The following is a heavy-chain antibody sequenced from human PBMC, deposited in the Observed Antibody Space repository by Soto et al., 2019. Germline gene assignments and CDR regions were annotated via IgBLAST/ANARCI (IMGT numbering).Heavy chain of an antibody. CDR3: ARGAGSDYAQH. J-gene: IGHJ1*01. Sequence: EVQLVESGGGLVQPGGSPRLSCAASGFTFSNYGMNWVRQAPGKGLEWVSYISSSSSTIYYADSVKGRFTISRDNAKNSLYLQMNRLRDEDADVYYCARGAGSDYAQHWGQGTLVTVSS. V-gene: IGHV3-48*02. CDR1: GFTFSNYG. D-gene: IGHD6-19*01. CDR2: ISSSSSTI.